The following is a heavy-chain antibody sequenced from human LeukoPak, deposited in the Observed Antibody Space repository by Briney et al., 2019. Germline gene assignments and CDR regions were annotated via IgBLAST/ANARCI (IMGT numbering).Heavy chain of an antibody. CDR2: IYYSGST. J-gene: IGHJ4*02. D-gene: IGHD4/OR15-4a*01. Sequence: SETLSLTCTVSGGSISSYYWSWIRQPPGKGLEWIGYIYYSGSTNYTPSPKSRVPISVDTSKTQFSLKLSSVTAADTAVYYCARQTRAHYFDYWGQGTLVTVSS. CDR1: GGSISSYY. CDR3: ARQTRAHYFDY. V-gene: IGHV4-59*08.